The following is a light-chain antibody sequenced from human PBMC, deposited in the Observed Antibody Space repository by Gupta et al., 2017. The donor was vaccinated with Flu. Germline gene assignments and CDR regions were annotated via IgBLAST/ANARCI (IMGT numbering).Light chain of an antibody. J-gene: IGKJ2*03. Sequence: DIVLTQSPATLSVSPGERATLPCRASQSVSSNLAWYQHKPGQAPRLLIDGASTRATGIPARFSGSGSGTEFTRTISSLQSEDFAVNYCQQYNICPPFSFGRGTKLEI. V-gene: IGKV3-15*01. CDR3: QQYNICPPFS. CDR1: QSVSSN. CDR2: GAS.